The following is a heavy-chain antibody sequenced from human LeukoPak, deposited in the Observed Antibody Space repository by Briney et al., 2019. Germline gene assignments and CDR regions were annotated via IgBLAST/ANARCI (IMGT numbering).Heavy chain of an antibody. J-gene: IGHJ4*02. CDR2: ISSSSSYI. CDR1: GFTFSSYS. Sequence: GGSLRLSCAASGFTFSSYSMNWVRQAPGKGLEWVSSISSSSSYIYYADSVKGRFTISRDNAKNSLYLQMNSLRAEDTAMYHCARVGAATSYYFDYWGQGTLVTVSS. CDR3: ARVGAATSYYFDY. D-gene: IGHD3-3*01. V-gene: IGHV3-21*01.